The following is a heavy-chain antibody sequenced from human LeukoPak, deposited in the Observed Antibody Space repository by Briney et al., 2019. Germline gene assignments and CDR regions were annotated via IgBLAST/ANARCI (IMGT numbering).Heavy chain of an antibody. V-gene: IGHV4-34*01. CDR2: ISHSGST. Sequence: SETLSLTCAVYGGSFSGYYWSWIRQPPGKGLEWIGEISHSGSTNYNPSLKSRVTISVDTSKNQFSLKLSSVTAADTAVYYCARVRMTAYYGMDVWGQGITVTDSS. CDR3: ARVRMTAYYGMDV. D-gene: IGHD3-10*01. CDR1: GGSFSGYY. J-gene: IGHJ6*02.